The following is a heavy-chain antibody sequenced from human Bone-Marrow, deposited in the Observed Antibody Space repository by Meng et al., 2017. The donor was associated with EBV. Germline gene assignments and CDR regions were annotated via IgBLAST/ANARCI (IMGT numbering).Heavy chain of an antibody. J-gene: IGHJ5*02. CDR2: VHYTGST. CDR1: GDSISSFYY. CDR3: ARPFPSWQSPRLDPFGA. Sequence: RRESGQGQVKPSETLSLPGTVSGDSISSFYYWGWIRQPPGRGLEWIGSVHYTGSTYYSPSLKSRVTVSVDTSKNQFSLRLTSVTAADTAVYYCARPFPSWQSPRLDPFGAWGQGTLVTVSS. D-gene: IGHD6-19*01. V-gene: IGHV4-39*01.